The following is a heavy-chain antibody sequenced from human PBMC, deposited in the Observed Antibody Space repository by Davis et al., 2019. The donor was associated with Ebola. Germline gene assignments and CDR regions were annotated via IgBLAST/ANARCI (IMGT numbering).Heavy chain of an antibody. Sequence: SETLSLTCTVSGFSISGGYYWGWIRQSPGKGLAWIGSIYYRGSTYYNPSLKSRVTISVDTSKNQFSLKLSSVTAADTAVYYCARASMSDSSPIDSWDQGALVTDSS. CDR1: GFSISGGYY. CDR2: IYYRGST. D-gene: IGHD3-22*01. V-gene: IGHV4-38-2*02. J-gene: IGHJ4*02. CDR3: ARASMSDSSPIDS.